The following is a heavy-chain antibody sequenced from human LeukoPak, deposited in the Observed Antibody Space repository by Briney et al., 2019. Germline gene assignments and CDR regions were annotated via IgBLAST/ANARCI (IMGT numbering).Heavy chain of an antibody. CDR3: ASTLTPRGYCSGGSCLLDY. V-gene: IGHV1-69*13. CDR1: GGTFSSYA. D-gene: IGHD2-15*01. CDR2: IIPIFGTA. Sequence: SVKVSCKASGGTFSSYAISWVRQAPGQGLEWMGGIIPIFGTANYAQKFQGRVTITADESTSTAYMELSSLRSEDTAVYYCASTLTPRGYCSGGSCLLDYWGQGTLVTVSS. J-gene: IGHJ4*02.